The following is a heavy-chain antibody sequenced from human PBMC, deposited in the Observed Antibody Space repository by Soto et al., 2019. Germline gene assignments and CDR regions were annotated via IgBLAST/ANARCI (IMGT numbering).Heavy chain of an antibody. CDR2: IYHSGST. Sequence: SETLSLTCAVSGGSISSNNWWSWVRQHPGKGLEWIGEIYHSGSTNYNPSLKSRVTISVDKSKNQFSLKLSSVTAADTAVYYCARVRRGVNYYYGMDVWGQGTTVTV. J-gene: IGHJ6*02. D-gene: IGHD3-10*01. V-gene: IGHV4-4*02. CDR1: GGSISSNNW. CDR3: ARVRRGVNYYYGMDV.